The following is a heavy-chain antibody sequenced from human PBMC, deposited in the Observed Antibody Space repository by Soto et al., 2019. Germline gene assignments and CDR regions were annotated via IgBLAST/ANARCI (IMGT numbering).Heavy chain of an antibody. J-gene: IGHJ6*02. D-gene: IGHD2-8*01. V-gene: IGHV1-18*01. CDR3: AKNGQPPYYYYGLDV. CDR2: IIPYHGNT. CDR1: GGTFSSYT. Sequence: ASVKVSCKASGGTFSSYTISWVRQAPGQGLEWMGRIIPYHGNTNYAQKFQDRVTMTMDKSTGTAYMELRSLTSDDTAVYYCAKNGQPPYYYYGLDVWGQGTKVTVSS.